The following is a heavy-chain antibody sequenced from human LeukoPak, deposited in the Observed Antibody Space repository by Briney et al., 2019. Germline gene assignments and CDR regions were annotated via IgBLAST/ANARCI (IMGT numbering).Heavy chain of an antibody. J-gene: IGHJ6*02. CDR1: GGSFSGCY. D-gene: IGHD3/OR15-3a*01. Sequence: SETLSLTCAVYGGSFSGCYWSWIRQPPGKGLEWIGEINHSGSTNYNPSLKSRVTISVDTSKNQFSLKLSSVTAADTAVYYCARIGLGGTVRYYYYYYGMDVWGQGTTVTVSS. CDR3: ARIGLGGTVRYYYYYYGMDV. CDR2: INHSGST. V-gene: IGHV4-34*01.